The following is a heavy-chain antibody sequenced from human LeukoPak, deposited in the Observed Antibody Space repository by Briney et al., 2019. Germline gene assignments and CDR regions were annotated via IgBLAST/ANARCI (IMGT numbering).Heavy chain of an antibody. J-gene: IGHJ6*03. D-gene: IGHD1-7*01. CDR3: ARRWNYGRNYYIDV. V-gene: IGHV4-34*01. Sequence: PSETLSLTCAVYGGSFSNYYWSWIRQPPGKGLEWLGEINDSGRANYNPSLMSRVTVSVDTSKNQFSLRLTSVTATDMAVYYCARRWNYGRNYYIDVWGKGATVSVSS. CDR1: GGSFSNYY. CDR2: INDSGRA.